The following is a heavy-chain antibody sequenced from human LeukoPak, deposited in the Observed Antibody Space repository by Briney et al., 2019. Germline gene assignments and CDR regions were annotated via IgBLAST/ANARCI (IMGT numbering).Heavy chain of an antibody. V-gene: IGHV1-69*06. D-gene: IGHD3-22*01. CDR3: ARIYYDSSGYYAPRYYYYMDV. Sequence: ASVKVSCKASGGTFSSYAISWVRQAPGQGLEWMGGIIPIFGTANYAQKFQGRVTMTWNTSISTAYMELRSLRSEDTAVYYCARIYYDSSGYYAPRYYYYMDVWGKGTTVTISS. CDR1: GGTFSSYA. J-gene: IGHJ6*03. CDR2: IIPIFGTA.